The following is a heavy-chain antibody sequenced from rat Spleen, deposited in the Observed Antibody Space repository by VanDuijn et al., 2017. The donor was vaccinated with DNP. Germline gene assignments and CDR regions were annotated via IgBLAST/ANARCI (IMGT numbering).Heavy chain of an antibody. Sequence: EVQLVESGGGLVQPGRSLKLSCAASGFTFSDYNMAWVRQAPKKGLEWVATIIYDGSRTYYRDSVKGRFTISRDNAKSTLYLQMDSLRSEDTATYYCATSYLGFWGPGTMVTVSS. J-gene: IGHJ1*01. CDR2: IIYDGSRT. V-gene: IGHV5S10*01. CDR3: ATSYLGF. CDR1: GFTFSDYN.